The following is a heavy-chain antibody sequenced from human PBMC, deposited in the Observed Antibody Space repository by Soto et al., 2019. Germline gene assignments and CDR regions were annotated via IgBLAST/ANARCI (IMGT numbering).Heavy chain of an antibody. CDR1: GYTFTSYA. V-gene: IGHV1-2*04. D-gene: IGHD2-15*01. CDR2: INPNSGDT. Sequence: ASVKVSCKASGYTFTSYAMHWERQAPGQRLEWMGWINPNSGDTNYAQKFQGWVTITRDTSISTAYMELSRLRSDDTAVYYCARMGGCSGGSCYPGYHYYYYMDVWGKGTTVTVSS. CDR3: ARMGGCSGGSCYPGYHYYYYMDV. J-gene: IGHJ6*03.